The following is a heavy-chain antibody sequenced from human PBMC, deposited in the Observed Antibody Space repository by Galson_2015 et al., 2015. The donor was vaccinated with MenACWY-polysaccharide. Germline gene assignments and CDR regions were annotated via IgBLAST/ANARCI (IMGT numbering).Heavy chain of an antibody. CDR2: IKSDGSST. CDR1: GFTFSTYW. V-gene: IGHV3-74*01. D-gene: IGHD3-22*01. CDR3: AKSDISGFYYAIGGH. J-gene: IGHJ4*02. Sequence: SLRLSCAASGFTFSTYWMHWVRQAPGKGLVWVSRIKSDGSSTNYADSVKGRFTISRDNAKNTLYLQTNNLSVEDTAVYFCAKSDISGFYYAIGGHWGQGTLVTVSP.